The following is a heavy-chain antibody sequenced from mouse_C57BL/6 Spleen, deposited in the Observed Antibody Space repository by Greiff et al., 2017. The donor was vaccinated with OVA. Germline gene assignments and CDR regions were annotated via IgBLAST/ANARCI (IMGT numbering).Heavy chain of an antibody. D-gene: IGHD1-1*01. J-gene: IGHJ1*03. CDR1: GFTFSSYA. V-gene: IGHV5-9-1*02. Sequence: EVKVVESGEGLVKPGGSLKLSCAASGFTFSSYAMSWVRQTPEKRLEWVAYISSGGDYIYYADTVKGRFTISRDNARNTLYLQMSSLKSEDTAMYYCTRGKLPLSFDVWGTGTTVTVSS. CDR3: TRGKLPLSFDV. CDR2: ISSGGDYI.